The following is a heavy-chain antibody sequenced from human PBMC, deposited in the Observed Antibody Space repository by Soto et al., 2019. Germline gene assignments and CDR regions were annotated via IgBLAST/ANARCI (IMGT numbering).Heavy chain of an antibody. V-gene: IGHV4-59*01. CDR2: IYYSGST. CDR1: NGSLSSNY. CDR3: ARSFMLRLDFFDX. J-gene: IGHJ4*02. Sequence: SETLSLTGTVSNGSLSSNYWSWIRQSPGKGLEWILNIYYSGSTNCNPSLKSRVTMSVDTSKNQCTLKLSSVTAADTGVYFCARSFMLRLDFFDXWGQGPLVPVSX. D-gene: IGHD3-16*01.